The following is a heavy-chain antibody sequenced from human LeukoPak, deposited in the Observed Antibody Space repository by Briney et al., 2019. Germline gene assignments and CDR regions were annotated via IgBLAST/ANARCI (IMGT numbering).Heavy chain of an antibody. J-gene: IGHJ4*02. V-gene: IGHV4-39*01. CDR2: IYYSGST. CDR3: ARCLARYDSSGFQPDY. Sequence: PSETLSLTCTVSGGSISSSSYYWGWIRQPPGKGLEWIGSIYYSGSTYYNPSLKSRVTISVDTSKNQFSLKLSSVTAADTAVYYCARCLARYDSSGFQPDYWGQGTLVTVSS. CDR1: GGSISSSSYY. D-gene: IGHD3-22*01.